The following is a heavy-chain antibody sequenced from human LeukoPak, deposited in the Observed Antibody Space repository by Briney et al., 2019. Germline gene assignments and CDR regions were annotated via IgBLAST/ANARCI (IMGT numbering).Heavy chain of an antibody. CDR3: ARSDLMNSSGWHDDAFDI. CDR1: GGSISSSSYY. V-gene: IGHV4-39*01. D-gene: IGHD6-19*01. Sequence: KTSETLSLTCTVSGGSISSSSYYWGWIRQSPGKGLEWIGSIYYSGSTYYNPSLKSRVTISVDTSKNQFSLKLSSVTAADTAVYYCARSDLMNSSGWHDDAFDIWGQGTMVIVSS. J-gene: IGHJ3*02. CDR2: IYYSGST.